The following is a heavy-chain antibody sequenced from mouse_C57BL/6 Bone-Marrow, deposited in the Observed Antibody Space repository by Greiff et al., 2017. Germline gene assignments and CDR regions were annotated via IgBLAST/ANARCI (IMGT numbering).Heavy chain of an antibody. CDR2: IYPRSGNT. CDR3: ARFPGYYGAD. J-gene: IGHJ3*01. D-gene: IGHD2-3*01. CDR1: GYTFTSYG. Sequence: QVQLQQSGAELARPGASVKLSCKASGYTFTSYGISWVKQRTGQGLEWIGEIYPRSGNTYYNEKFKGKATLTADKSSSTAYMELRSLTSEDSAVYFCARFPGYYGADWGQGTLVTVSA. V-gene: IGHV1-81*01.